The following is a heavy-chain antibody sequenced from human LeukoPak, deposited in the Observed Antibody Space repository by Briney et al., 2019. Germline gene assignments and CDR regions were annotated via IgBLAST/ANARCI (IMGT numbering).Heavy chain of an antibody. J-gene: IGHJ4*02. D-gene: IGHD1-7*01. V-gene: IGHV4-34*01. Sequence: SQTLSLTCAVYGGSFSGYYWSWIRQPPGKGLEWIGEINHSGSTNYNPSLKSRVTISVDTSKNQFSLKLSSVTAADTAVYYCASRSGGTTFETVTFDYWGQGTLVTVSS. CDR2: INHSGST. CDR3: ASRSGGTTFETVTFDY. CDR1: GGSFSGYY.